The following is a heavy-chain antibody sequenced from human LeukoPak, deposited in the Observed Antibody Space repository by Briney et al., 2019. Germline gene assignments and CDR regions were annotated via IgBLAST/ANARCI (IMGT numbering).Heavy chain of an antibody. CDR1: GYSFTSYW. CDR2: IYPGDSDT. Sequence: KDGESLKISCKGSGYSFTSYWIGWVRQMPGKGLEWMGIIYPGDSDTRYSPSFQGQVTISADKSISTAYLQWSSLKASDTAMYYCARRFRELGSYGSGSYQSPYYFDYWGQGTLVTVSS. CDR3: ARRFRELGSYGSGSYQSPYYFDY. D-gene: IGHD3-10*01. V-gene: IGHV5-51*01. J-gene: IGHJ4*02.